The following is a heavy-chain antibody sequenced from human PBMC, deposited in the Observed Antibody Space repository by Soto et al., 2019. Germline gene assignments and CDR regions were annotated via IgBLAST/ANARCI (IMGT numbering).Heavy chain of an antibody. CDR1: GDSISSYF. CDR3: ARDGVYGSGWYSIDP. J-gene: IGHJ5*02. D-gene: IGHD6-13*01. CDR2: MYITWTT. Sequence: TSETLSLTCTVSGDSISSYFWSWIRQPAGKGLEWIGRMYITWTTSYNPSFKRRVTMSIDTSKNQFSLKMTSVTAADTAVYYCARDGVYGSGWYSIDPWGQRPRLTGS. V-gene: IGHV4-4*07.